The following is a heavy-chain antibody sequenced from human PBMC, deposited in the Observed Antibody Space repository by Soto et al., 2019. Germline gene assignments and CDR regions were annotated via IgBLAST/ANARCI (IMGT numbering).Heavy chain of an antibody. CDR1: GFTFRSYA. CDR3: ARGGDYGDWYYDGMAV. V-gene: IGHV3-30-3*01. D-gene: IGHD4-17*01. CDR2: ISYDGSNK. Sequence: QVQLVESGGGVVQPGRSLRLSCAASGFTFRSYAMHWVRQAPGKGLEWVAVISYDGSNKYYADSVKGRFTISRDNSKNTLYRQMDSLSAEDTAVYYCARGGDYGDWYYDGMAVWGQGTTVTVTS. J-gene: IGHJ6*02.